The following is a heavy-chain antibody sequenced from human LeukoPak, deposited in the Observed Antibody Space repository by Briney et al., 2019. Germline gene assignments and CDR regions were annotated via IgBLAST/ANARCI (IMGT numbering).Heavy chain of an antibody. CDR3: ATVTSGSYYSGSGFDY. D-gene: IGHD1-26*01. CDR1: GYTLTELS. V-gene: IGHV1-24*01. J-gene: IGHJ4*02. CDR2: FDPEDGET. Sequence: GASVKVSCKVSGYTLTELSMHWVRQAPGKGLEWMGGFDPEDGETIYAQKFQGRVTMTEDTSTDTAYMELSSLRSEDTAVYYCATVTSGSYYSGSGFDYWGQGTLVTVSS.